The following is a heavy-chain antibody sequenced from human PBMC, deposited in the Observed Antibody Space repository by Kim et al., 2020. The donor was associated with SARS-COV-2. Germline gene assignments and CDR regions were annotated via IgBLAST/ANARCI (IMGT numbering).Heavy chain of an antibody. CDR3: ARVFWNDYGKNWWFDL. D-gene: IGHD3-3*01. Sequence: GGSLRLSCAASGFTFRTSWMSWVRQAPGKGPEWVASIKSDGSETYFVDSVKGRFTFSRDNAENSLYLQMNSLRAEDTAVYYCARVFWNDYGKNWWFDLWGRGTLVTVSS. J-gene: IGHJ2*01. V-gene: IGHV3-7*01. CDR2: IKSDGSET. CDR1: GFTFRTSW.